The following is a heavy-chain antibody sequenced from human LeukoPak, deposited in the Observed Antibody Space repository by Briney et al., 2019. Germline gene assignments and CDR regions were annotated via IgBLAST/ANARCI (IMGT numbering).Heavy chain of an antibody. CDR2: IRYDGSNK. CDR3: AKGRRDYYGSGTHYYMDV. V-gene: IGHV3-30*02. Sequence: PGGSLRLSCAASGFTFSSYGMHWVRQAPGKGLEWVAFIRYDGSNKYYADSVKGRFTISRDNSKNTLYLQMNSLRAEDTAVYYCAKGRRDYYGSGTHYYMDVWGKGTTVTISS. J-gene: IGHJ6*03. D-gene: IGHD3-10*01. CDR1: GFTFSSYG.